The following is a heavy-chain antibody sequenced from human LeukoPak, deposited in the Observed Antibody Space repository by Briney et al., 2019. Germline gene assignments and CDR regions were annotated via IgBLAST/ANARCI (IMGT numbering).Heavy chain of an antibody. Sequence: KPSETLSLTCTVSGGSIGTYYCSWIRQPAGKGLEWIGRIYTTGSTNYNPSLKSRVTISVDMSKNQFSLKLTSVTAADTAVYYCATSRDSSGYRNNWFDPWGQGTLVTVSS. J-gene: IGHJ5*02. CDR2: IYTTGST. CDR1: GGSIGTYY. CDR3: ATSRDSSGYRNNWFDP. D-gene: IGHD3-22*01. V-gene: IGHV4-4*07.